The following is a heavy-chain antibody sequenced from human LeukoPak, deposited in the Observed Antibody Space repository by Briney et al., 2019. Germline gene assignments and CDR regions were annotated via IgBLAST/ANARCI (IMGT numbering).Heavy chain of an antibody. Sequence: PGGSLRLSCAASGFTFSSYSMNWVRQAPGKGLVWVSRIKSDGSSTSYADSVKGRFTISRDNAKNTLYLQMNSLRAEDTAVYYCARGGTGTDHYYYGMDVWGQGTTVTVSS. V-gene: IGHV3-74*01. CDR1: GFTFSSYS. CDR3: ARGGTGTDHYYYGMDV. J-gene: IGHJ6*02. CDR2: IKSDGSST. D-gene: IGHD1-7*01.